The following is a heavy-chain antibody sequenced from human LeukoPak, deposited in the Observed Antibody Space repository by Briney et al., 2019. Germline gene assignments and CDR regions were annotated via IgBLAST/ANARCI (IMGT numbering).Heavy chain of an antibody. V-gene: IGHV4-34*01. CDR2: INHSGST. D-gene: IGHD3-16*01. J-gene: IGHJ4*02. CDR3: ARGGEPLLDY. Sequence: SETLSLTCAVYGGSFSGYYWSWIRQPPGKGLEWIGEINHSGSTNYNPSLKSRVTISVDTSKNQFSLKLSSVTAADTAVYYCARGGEPLLDYWGQGTLVTVSS. CDR1: GGSFSGYY.